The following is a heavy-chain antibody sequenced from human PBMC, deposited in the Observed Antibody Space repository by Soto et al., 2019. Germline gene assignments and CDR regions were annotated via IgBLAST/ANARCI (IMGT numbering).Heavy chain of an antibody. CDR3: ARDGYCTSTGCRYFYNY. CDR1: VYTFTTYT. J-gene: IGHJ4*02. CDR2: INAGNGNT. Sequence: APVKLSCKASVYTFTTYTIHWGSLAPEQRLEWMGWINAGNGNTKYSQEFQGRATIIRDTSASTVYMELSSLRSEDTAVYYCARDGYCTSTGCRYFYNYWGQGTLVTVSS. D-gene: IGHD2-2*01. V-gene: IGHV1-3*01.